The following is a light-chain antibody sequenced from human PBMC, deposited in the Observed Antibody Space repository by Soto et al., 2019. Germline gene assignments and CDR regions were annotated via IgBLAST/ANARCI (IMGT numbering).Light chain of an antibody. Sequence: EPMMTQSPDTLSLSLGDSATLSCRASQSVSSNLAWYQQKPGQAPRLLIYAASTRATGIPDRFSGSGSGTEFNLTISRLQSEDFAVYYCQQYNNWPRTFGQGTKVDIK. CDR1: QSVSSN. CDR2: AAS. V-gene: IGKV3-15*01. J-gene: IGKJ1*01. CDR3: QQYNNWPRT.